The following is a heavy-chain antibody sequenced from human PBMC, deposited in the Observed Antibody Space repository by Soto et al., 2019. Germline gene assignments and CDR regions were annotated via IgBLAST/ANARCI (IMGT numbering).Heavy chain of an antibody. CDR1: GYTFTSYY. CDR3: ARVPDTTGTTGGAFDS. Sequence: ASVKVSCKASGYTFTSYYMHWVRQAPGQGLEWMGIINPSGGSTSYAQKFQGRVTMTRDTSTSTVYMELSSLRSEDTAVYYCARVPDTTGTTGGAFDSRAQGKMDTGSS. V-gene: IGHV1-46*03. D-gene: IGHD1-1*01. CDR2: INPSGGST. J-gene: IGHJ3*02.